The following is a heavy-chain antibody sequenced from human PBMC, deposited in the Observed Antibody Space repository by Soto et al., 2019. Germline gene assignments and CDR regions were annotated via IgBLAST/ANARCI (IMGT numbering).Heavy chain of an antibody. Sequence: ASVKVSCKASGYNISSYDIIWVRQAAGQGLEWMGWMDPNRGHSDSVQNFRGRVTMTTNISASTAYMELSGLRSDDTAVYYCARDRGHCSGGSCYSYRYYYYGMDVWGQGTTVTVSS. D-gene: IGHD2-15*01. V-gene: IGHV1-8*01. CDR3: ARDRGHCSGGSCYSYRYYYYGMDV. J-gene: IGHJ6*02. CDR2: MDPNRGHS. CDR1: GYNISSYD.